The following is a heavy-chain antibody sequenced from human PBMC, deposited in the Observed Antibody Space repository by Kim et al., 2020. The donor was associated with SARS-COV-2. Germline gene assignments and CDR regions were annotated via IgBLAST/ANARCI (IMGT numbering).Heavy chain of an antibody. CDR2: IWYDGSNK. Sequence: GGSLRLSCAASGFTFSSYAMHWVRQAPGKGLEWVAVIWYDGSNKYYADSVKGRFTISRDNSKNTLYLQMNSLRAEDTAVYYCAKEPRGSGGGDYFDYWGQGTLVTVSS. J-gene: IGHJ4*02. CDR1: GFTFSSYA. V-gene: IGHV3-33*06. CDR3: AKEPRGSGGGDYFDY. D-gene: IGHD2-21*01.